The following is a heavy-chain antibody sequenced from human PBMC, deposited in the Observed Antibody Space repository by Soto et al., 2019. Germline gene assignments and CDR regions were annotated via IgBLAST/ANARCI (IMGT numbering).Heavy chain of an antibody. CDR1: GFTFSSYA. Sequence: GGSLRLSCAASGFTFSSYAMSWVRQAPGKGLEWVSAISGSGGSTYYADSVKGRFTISRDNSKNTLYLQMNSLRAEDTAVYYCAKPNPYSGSYYVQYYYGMDVWGQGTTVTVSS. CDR3: AKPNPYSGSYYVQYYYGMDV. J-gene: IGHJ6*02. V-gene: IGHV3-23*01. CDR2: ISGSGGST. D-gene: IGHD1-26*01.